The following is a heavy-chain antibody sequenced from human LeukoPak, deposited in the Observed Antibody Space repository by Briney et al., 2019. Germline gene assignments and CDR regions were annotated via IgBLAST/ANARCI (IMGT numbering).Heavy chain of an antibody. CDR1: GGSISGYY. V-gene: IGHV4-34*01. Sequence: SETLSLTCTVSGGSISGYYWSWIRQPPGKGLEWIGEINHSGSTNYNPSLKSRVTISVDTSKNQFSLKLSSVTAADTAVYYCARGWASSITMVRGVRNWFDPWGQGTLVTVSS. CDR2: INHSGST. D-gene: IGHD3-10*01. J-gene: IGHJ5*02. CDR3: ARGWASSITMVRGVRNWFDP.